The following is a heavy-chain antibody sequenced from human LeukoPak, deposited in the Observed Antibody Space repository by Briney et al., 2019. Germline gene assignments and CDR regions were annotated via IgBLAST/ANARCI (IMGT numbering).Heavy chain of an antibody. CDR1: GFTFSNFA. V-gene: IGHV3-23*01. D-gene: IGHD6-6*01. CDR3: ANLVRSSSRDY. Sequence: PRGSLRLSCTASGFTFSNFAMSWVRQAPGKGLDWVSAISPTSGTTFYADSVKGRFTISRDNSKNTVYLQMNSLRAEDTAVYYCANLVRSSSRDYWGQGTLVTVSS. CDR2: ISPTSGTT. J-gene: IGHJ4*02.